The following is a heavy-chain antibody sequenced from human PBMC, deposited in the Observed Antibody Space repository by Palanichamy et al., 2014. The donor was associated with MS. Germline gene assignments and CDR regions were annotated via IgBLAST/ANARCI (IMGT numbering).Heavy chain of an antibody. Sequence: EVQLLESGRGLVQPGGSLRLSCAVSGFIFSNYAMTWVRQAPGKGLEWVSSISNDGGSTYYADSVKGRFTISRDNSKNTVYLQMNSLRTEDTAIYYCAKDTGRLGLREVFDYWGQGTLVTVSP. CDR1: GFIFSNYA. D-gene: IGHD1-26*01. J-gene: IGHJ4*02. CDR2: ISNDGGST. CDR3: AKDTGRLGLREVFDY. V-gene: IGHV3-23*01.